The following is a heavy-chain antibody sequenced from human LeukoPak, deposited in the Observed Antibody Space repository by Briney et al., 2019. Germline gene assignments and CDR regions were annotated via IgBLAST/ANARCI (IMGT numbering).Heavy chain of an antibody. D-gene: IGHD3-9*01. J-gene: IGHJ4*02. V-gene: IGHV1-18*01. CDR2: ISTYNGDT. CDR3: ARDPGRYYDILTGYYTPYYFDY. CDR1: GFTFTNYG. Sequence: ASVKVSCKASGFTFTNYGISWVRQAPGQGLEWMGWISTYNGDTDYAQKLQGRVTMTADTSTSTAYMELRSLRSDDTAVYYCARDPGRYYDILTGYYTPYYFDYWGQGTLVTVSS.